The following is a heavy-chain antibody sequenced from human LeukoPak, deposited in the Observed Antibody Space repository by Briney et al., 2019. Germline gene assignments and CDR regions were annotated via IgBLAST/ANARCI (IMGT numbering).Heavy chain of an antibody. CDR2: SYHSGST. D-gene: IGHD3-10*01. CDR1: GYSISSGYY. J-gene: IGHJ3*02. V-gene: IGHV4-38-2*02. Sequence: SETLSLTCTVSGYSISSGYYWGWIRQPPGKGLEWIGSSYHSGSTYYNPSLKSRVTISVDTSKNQFSLKLSSVTAADTAVYYCARELDYYGSGSYEDAFDIWGQGTMVTVSS. CDR3: ARELDYYGSGSYEDAFDI.